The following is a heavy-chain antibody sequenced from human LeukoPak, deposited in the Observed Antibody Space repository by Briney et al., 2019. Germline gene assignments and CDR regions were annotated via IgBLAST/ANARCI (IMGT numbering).Heavy chain of an antibody. CDR2: IYSGGST. CDR3: ASSSYSSGWWEDDAFDI. Sequence: PGGSLRLSCAASGFTVSSNYMSWVRQAPGKGLEWVSVIYSGGSTYYADSVKGRFTISRDNSKNTLYLQMNSLRAEDTAVYYCASSSYSSGWWEDDAFDIWVQGTMVAVSS. CDR1: GFTVSSNY. D-gene: IGHD6-19*01. J-gene: IGHJ3*02. V-gene: IGHV3-66*01.